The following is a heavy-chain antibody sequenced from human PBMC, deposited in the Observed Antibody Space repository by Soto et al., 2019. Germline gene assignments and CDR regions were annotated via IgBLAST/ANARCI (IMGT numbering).Heavy chain of an antibody. CDR3: MSVGGCRDYRADLAF. D-gene: IGHD2-8*02. CDR1: GYTFTGYY. J-gene: IGHJ6*02. V-gene: IGHV1-2*02. Sequence: ASVKVSCKASGYTFTGYYMHWVRQAPGQGLEWMGWINPDSGGTNYAQKFQARVTMTRDTSISTAYMELSSLRSGDTAVYYCMSVGGCRDYRADLAFWTQGSSDPVSS. CDR2: INPDSGGT.